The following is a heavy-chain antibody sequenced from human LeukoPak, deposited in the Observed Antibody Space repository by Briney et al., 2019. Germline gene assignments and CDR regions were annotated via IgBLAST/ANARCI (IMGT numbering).Heavy chain of an antibody. Sequence: ASVKVSCKASGGTFSSYAISWVRQAPGQGLERMGGIIPIFGTANYAQKFQGRVTITTDESTSTAYMELSSLRSEDTAVYYCARDWVYSSSFWFDPWGQGTLVTVSS. J-gene: IGHJ5*02. CDR1: GGTFSSYA. V-gene: IGHV1-69*05. D-gene: IGHD6-6*01. CDR3: ARDWVYSSSFWFDP. CDR2: IIPIFGTA.